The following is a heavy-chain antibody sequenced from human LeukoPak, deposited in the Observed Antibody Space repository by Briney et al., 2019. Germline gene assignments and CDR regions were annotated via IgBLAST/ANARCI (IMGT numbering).Heavy chain of an antibody. CDR3: AFIGMVRGPY. Sequence: GGSLRLSCAASGFNFYSYVMSWVRQAPGKGLEWVSAISGSGTSTNYADSVKGRFTISRDNSKNTLYLQMKSLRTEDTAVYYCAFIGMVRGPYWGQGTLVTV. J-gene: IGHJ4*02. D-gene: IGHD3-10*01. V-gene: IGHV3-23*01. CDR1: GFNFYSYV. CDR2: ISGSGTST.